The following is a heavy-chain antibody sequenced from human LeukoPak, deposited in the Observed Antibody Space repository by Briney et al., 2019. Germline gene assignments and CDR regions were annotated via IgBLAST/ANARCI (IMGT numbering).Heavy chain of an antibody. D-gene: IGHD2-15*01. CDR2: IWYDGSNK. CDR1: GFTFSSYG. J-gene: IGHJ4*02. Sequence: PGGSLRLSCAASGFTFSSYGMHWVRQAPGKGLEWVAVIWYDGSNKYYADSVKGRFTISRDNSKNTLYLQMNSLRAEDTAVYYCVRGPWVPGSWPGSYFDYWGQGTLVTVSS. V-gene: IGHV3-33*01. CDR3: VRGPWVPGSWPGSYFDY.